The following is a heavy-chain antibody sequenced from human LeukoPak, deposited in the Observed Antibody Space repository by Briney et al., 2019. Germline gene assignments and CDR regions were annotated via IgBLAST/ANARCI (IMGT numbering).Heavy chain of an antibody. CDR3: ARGDMVRGVPLDY. V-gene: IGHV4-30-4*01. CDR1: GGSISSGDYY. Sequence: SETLSLTCTVSGGSISSGDYYWSWIRQPPGKGLEWIGYIYYSGSTYYNPSLKSRVTISVDTSKNQFSLKLSSVTAADTAVYYCARGDMVRGVPLDYWGQGTTVTVSS. D-gene: IGHD3-10*01. J-gene: IGHJ4*03. CDR2: IYYSGST.